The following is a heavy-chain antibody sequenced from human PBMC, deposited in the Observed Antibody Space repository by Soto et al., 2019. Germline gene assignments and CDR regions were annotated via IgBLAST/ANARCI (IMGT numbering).Heavy chain of an antibody. J-gene: IGHJ6*02. D-gene: IGHD1-26*01. CDR1: GFTSSSYA. CDR3: ARDPIVGATVGGYYYRMDV. CDR2: ISYDGSNK. Sequence: PGRSRRLSCAASGFTSSSYAMHWVRQAPCKGLEWVAVISYDGSNKYYADSVKGRFTISRDNSKNTLYLQMNSLRAEDTAVYYCARDPIVGATVGGYYYRMDVWGQGTTVTAS. V-gene: IGHV3-30-3*01.